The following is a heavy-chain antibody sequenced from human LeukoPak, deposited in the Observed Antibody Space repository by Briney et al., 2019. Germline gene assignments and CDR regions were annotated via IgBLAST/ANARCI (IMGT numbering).Heavy chain of an antibody. Sequence: PSETLSLTCTVSGGSISNYYWSWIRQPPGKGLDWIGYIYYSGSTNYNPSLKSRVTISVDTSRNQFSLKLSSVTAADTAVYYFARHEKSSGWYYDYWGQGTLVTVSS. CDR2: IYYSGST. J-gene: IGHJ4*02. D-gene: IGHD6-19*01. CDR1: GGSISNYY. CDR3: ARHEKSSGWYYDY. V-gene: IGHV4-59*08.